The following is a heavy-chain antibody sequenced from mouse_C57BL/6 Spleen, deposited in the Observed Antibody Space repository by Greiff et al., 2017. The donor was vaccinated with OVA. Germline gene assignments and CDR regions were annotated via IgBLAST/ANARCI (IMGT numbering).Heavy chain of an antibody. CDR3: TRKGYYYGSPSWFAY. J-gene: IGHJ3*01. D-gene: IGHD1-1*01. CDR1: GYTFTDYE. CDR2: IDPETGGT. Sequence: VQLQASGAELVRPGASVTLSCTASGYTFTDYEMHLVKQTPVHGLEWIGAIDPETGGTAYNQTFKGKAILTADKSSSKAYMELRSLTSEDSAVYYCTRKGYYYGSPSWFAYWGKGTLVTVSA. V-gene: IGHV1-15*01.